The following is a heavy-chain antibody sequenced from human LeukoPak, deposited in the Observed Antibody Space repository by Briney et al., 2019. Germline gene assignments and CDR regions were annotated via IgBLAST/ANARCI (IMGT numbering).Heavy chain of an antibody. J-gene: IGHJ5*02. CDR2: IYTSGST. CDR1: GGSISSYY. Sequence: SETLSLTCTVSGGSISSYYWSWIRQPAGRGLEWIGRIYTSGSTNYNPSLKSRVTMSVDTSKNQFSLKLSSVTAADTAVYYCVRDQHCSSTSCYTDWFDPWGQGTLVTVSS. V-gene: IGHV4-4*07. D-gene: IGHD2-2*02. CDR3: VRDQHCSSTSCYTDWFDP.